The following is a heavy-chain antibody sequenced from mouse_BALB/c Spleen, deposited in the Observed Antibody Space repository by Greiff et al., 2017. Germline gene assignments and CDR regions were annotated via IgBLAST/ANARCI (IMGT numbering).Heavy chain of an antibody. D-gene: IGHD2-4*01. Sequence: EVKLMESGGGLVKPGGSLKLSCAASGFTFSDYYMYWVRQTPEKRLEWVATISDGGSYTYYPDSVKGRFTISRDNAKNNLYLQMSSLKSEDTAMYYCARGDYDDSYYAMDYWGQGTSVTVSS. J-gene: IGHJ4*01. V-gene: IGHV5-4*02. CDR3: ARGDYDDSYYAMDY. CDR2: ISDGGSYT. CDR1: GFTFSDYY.